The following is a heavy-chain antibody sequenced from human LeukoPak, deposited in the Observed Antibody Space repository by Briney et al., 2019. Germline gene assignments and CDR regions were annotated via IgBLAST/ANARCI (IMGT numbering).Heavy chain of an antibody. J-gene: IGHJ4*02. CDR2: IYSGGST. Sequence: GGSLRLSCAASGFTVSSSYMSWVRQAPGKGLEWVSVIYSGGSTYYADSVKGRFTISRDNSKNTLYLQMNSLRAEDTAVYYCARGSSSSRLFDYWGQGTLVTVSS. CDR1: GFTVSSSY. V-gene: IGHV3-53*01. D-gene: IGHD6-6*01. CDR3: ARGSSSSRLFDY.